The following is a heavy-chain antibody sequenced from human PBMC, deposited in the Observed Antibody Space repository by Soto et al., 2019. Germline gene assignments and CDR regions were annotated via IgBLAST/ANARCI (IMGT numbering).Heavy chain of an antibody. J-gene: IGHJ6*02. D-gene: IGHD2-2*01. CDR2: ISVYTGNT. CDR3: ARDRRTTHRCYTHHFDV. V-gene: IGHV1-18*04. Sequence: QVQLVQSGGEVTNPGSSVKDSCKSSGYTFPSYGVSWVQQAPGKGLEWPGWISVYTGNTKQAQKFQDRVTLTTEASTGTASLELRNLRSDDTAVYYCARDRRTTHRCYTHHFDVWGQGTTDTVSS. CDR1: GYTFPSYG.